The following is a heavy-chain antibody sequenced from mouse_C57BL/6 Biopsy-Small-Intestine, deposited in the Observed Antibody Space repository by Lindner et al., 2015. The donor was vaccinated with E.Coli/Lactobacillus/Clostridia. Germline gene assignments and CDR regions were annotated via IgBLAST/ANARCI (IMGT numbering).Heavy chain of an antibody. CDR3: ARGGRCSGGSCRQNYYFYGMDV. D-gene: IGHD1-1*02. J-gene: IGHJ1*01. CDR2: IIPIFDTA. Sequence: SVKVSCKASGGTFNSYAISWVRQAPGQGLEWMGGIIPIFDTANYAQKFQGRVTITADESTSAAYMELSSLRSEDTAVYYCARGGRCSGGSCRQNYYFYGMDVWGQGTTVTVSS. CDR1: GGTFNSYA. V-gene: IGHV1-81*01.